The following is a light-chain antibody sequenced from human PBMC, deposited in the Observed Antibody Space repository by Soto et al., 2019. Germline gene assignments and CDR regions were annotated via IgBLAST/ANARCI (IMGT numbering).Light chain of an antibody. Sequence: DIQMTQSPSSLSASVGDRVTITCRASQSISSYLNWYLQKPGKAPKLLIYAASSLQSGVRSRFSGRGSGTDFTLTISSLQPEDFATYYCQQSYSTPPLFGPGTKVDIK. J-gene: IGKJ3*01. CDR2: AAS. CDR3: QQSYSTPPL. CDR1: QSISSY. V-gene: IGKV1-39*01.